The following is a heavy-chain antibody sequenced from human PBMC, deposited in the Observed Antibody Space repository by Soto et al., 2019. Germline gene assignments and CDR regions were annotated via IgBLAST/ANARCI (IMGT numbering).Heavy chain of an antibody. V-gene: IGHV4-30-4*01. CDR2: IYYSGST. D-gene: IGHD4-4*01. CDR1: GGSISSGDYY. J-gene: IGHJ6*02. Sequence: SETQSLTCTVSGGSISSGDYYWSWIRQPPGKGLEWIGYIYYSGSTYYNPSLKSRVTISVDTSKNQFSLKLSSVTAADTAVYYCARALYSSFPRYYYYAMDVWGQGTTVTVSS. CDR3: ARALYSSFPRYYYYAMDV.